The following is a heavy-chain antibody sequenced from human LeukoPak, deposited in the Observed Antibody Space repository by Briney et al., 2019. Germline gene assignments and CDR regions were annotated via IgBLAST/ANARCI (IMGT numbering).Heavy chain of an antibody. CDR3: ARGARITMVRGVIKTYYYYYMDV. CDR2: MNPNSGNT. V-gene: IGHV1-8*03. CDR1: GYTFTSYD. Sequence: ASVKVSCKASGYTFTSYDINWVRQATGQGLEWMGWMNPNSGNTGYAQKFQGRVTITRNTSISTAYMELSSLRSEDTAVYYCARGARITMVRGVIKTYYYYYMDVWGKGTTVTVSS. D-gene: IGHD3-10*01. J-gene: IGHJ6*03.